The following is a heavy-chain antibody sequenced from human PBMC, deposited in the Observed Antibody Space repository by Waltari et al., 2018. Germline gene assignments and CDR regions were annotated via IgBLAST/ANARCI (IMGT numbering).Heavy chain of an antibody. CDR2: IYYRGNT. CDR1: GDSISSDSYF. V-gene: IGHV4-39*07. D-gene: IGHD3-3*01. CDR3: ARYTIFGPNDWFDP. J-gene: IGHJ5*02. Sequence: QLQLQESGPGLVKPSETLSLTCTVSGDSISSDSYFCAWLRQPPGKGLEWVGCIYYRGNTYYNPSLKSRVTMSVDTSKNQFSLKLSSVTAADTSVYYCARYTIFGPNDWFDPWGQGTLVTVSS.